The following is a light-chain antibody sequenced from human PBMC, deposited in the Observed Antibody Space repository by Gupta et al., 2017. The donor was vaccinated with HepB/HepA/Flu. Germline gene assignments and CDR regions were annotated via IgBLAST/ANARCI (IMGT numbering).Light chain of an antibody. CDR2: GAS. V-gene: IGKV3-20*01. CDR3: QHYGSSPPRT. Sequence: IVLTQSPRTLSLSPGARATLSCRASQSVSSSYLAWYQQKPGQAPRLLIYGASSRATGVPDRFSGSGSGTDFTLTISRLEPEDFAVYYCQHYGSSPPRTFGQGTKLEIK. CDR1: QSVSSSY. J-gene: IGKJ2*01.